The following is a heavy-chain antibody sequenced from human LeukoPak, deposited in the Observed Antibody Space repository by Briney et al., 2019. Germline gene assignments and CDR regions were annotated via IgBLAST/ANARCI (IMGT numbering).Heavy chain of an antibody. J-gene: IGHJ4*02. D-gene: IGHD3-10*01. CDR2: INHSGST. CDR1: GGSFSVYY. V-gene: IGHV4-34*01. CDR3: ARDYGITMVRAGRRYYFDY. Sequence: SETLSLTCAVYGGSFSVYYWSWIRQPPGKGLEWIGEINHSGSTNYNPSLKSRVTISVDTSKNQFSLKLSSVTAADTAVYYYARDYGITMVRAGRRYYFDYWGQGTLVTVSS.